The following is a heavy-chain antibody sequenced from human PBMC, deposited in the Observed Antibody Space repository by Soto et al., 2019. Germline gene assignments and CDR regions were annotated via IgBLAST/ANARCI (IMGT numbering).Heavy chain of an antibody. CDR1: SDSSSSYK. D-gene: IGHD3-10*01. CDR2: IDNNGGF. Sequence: QVQLQESGPGLVKPSETLSLTCTVSSDSSSSYKWSWIRQTPGKGLEWIGYIDNNGGFSYNPSLRSRITITISIDTSTKQVSLRLSSVTAADTAVYYCVRQGFGPLHGLVDVWGQGTTVTVSS. CDR3: VRQGFGPLHGLVDV. J-gene: IGHJ6*02. V-gene: IGHV4-59*08.